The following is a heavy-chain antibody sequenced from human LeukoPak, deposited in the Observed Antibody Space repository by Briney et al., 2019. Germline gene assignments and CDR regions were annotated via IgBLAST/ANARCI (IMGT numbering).Heavy chain of an antibody. J-gene: IGHJ4*02. D-gene: IGHD3-10*01. V-gene: IGHV3-23*01. CDR1: GFTFSSYS. CDR2: ISGSGGST. Sequence: GGSLRLSCAASGFTFSSYSMNWVRHAPGKGLEWVSAISGSGGSTYYADSVKGRFTISRDNSKNTLYLQMNSLRAEDTAVYYCAKLEGITMVRGANDYWGQGTLVTVSS. CDR3: AKLEGITMVRGANDY.